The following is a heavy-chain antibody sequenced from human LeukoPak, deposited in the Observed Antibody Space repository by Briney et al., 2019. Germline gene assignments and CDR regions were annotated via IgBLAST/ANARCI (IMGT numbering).Heavy chain of an antibody. CDR1: GGSISRYY. V-gene: IGHV4-59*01. CDR2: IYYSGST. Sequence: SETLSLTCTGSGGSISRYYWSWVRQPPGKGLEWIGYIYYSGSTNYNPSLKSRVTISVDTSKNQFSLKLSSVTAADTAVYYCARAYSNYGGWFDPWGQGTLVTVSS. CDR3: ARAYSNYGGWFDP. J-gene: IGHJ5*02. D-gene: IGHD4-11*01.